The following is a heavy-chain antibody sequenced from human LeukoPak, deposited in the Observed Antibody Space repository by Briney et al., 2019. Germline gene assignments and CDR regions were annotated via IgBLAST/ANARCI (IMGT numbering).Heavy chain of an antibody. CDR3: ARDPLRSSPSYYYGMDV. J-gene: IGHJ6*02. Sequence: PGGSLRLSCAASGFTFTNYWMSWVRQAPGKGLEWVSYISSSGSTIYYADSVKGRFTISRDNAKNSLYLQMNSLRAEDTAVYYCARDPLRSSPSYYYGMDVWGQGTTVTVSS. CDR1: GFTFTNYW. CDR2: ISSSGSTI. V-gene: IGHV3-11*01. D-gene: IGHD3-10*01.